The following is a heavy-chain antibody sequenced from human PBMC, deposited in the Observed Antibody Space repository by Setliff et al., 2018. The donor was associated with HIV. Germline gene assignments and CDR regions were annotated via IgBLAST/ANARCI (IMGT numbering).Heavy chain of an antibody. V-gene: IGHV4-39*01. CDR2: VYYDGTT. D-gene: IGHD3-10*01. CDR3: ASLYYISSWTSYFDS. J-gene: IGHJ4*02. Sequence: PSETLSLTCTVSGGSISSSNYWGWIRQSPGKGLEWIGNVYYDGTTYYNPSLKSRVTLSVDTSKNQFSLELSSVTASDTAVYRCASLYYISSWTSYFDSWGQGTLVTVSS. CDR1: GGSISSSNY.